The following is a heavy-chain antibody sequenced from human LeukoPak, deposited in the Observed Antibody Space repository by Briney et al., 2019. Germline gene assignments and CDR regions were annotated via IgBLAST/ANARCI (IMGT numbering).Heavy chain of an antibody. CDR2: MNPNSGNT. Sequence: GASVKVSCKASGYTFTSYDINWVRQATGQGLEWMGWMNPNSGNTGYAQKFQGRVTMTRNTSISTAYMELSSLRSEDTAVYYCARGGRRWLQSPVDFDYWGQGTLVTVSS. J-gene: IGHJ4*02. CDR1: GYTFTSYD. CDR3: ARGGRRWLQSPVDFDY. D-gene: IGHD5-24*01. V-gene: IGHV1-8*01.